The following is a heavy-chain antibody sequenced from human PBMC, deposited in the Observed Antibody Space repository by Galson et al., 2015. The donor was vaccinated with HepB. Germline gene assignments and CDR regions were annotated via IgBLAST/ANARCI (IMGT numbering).Heavy chain of an antibody. J-gene: IGHJ6*02. V-gene: IGHV1-18*04. Sequence: VKVSCKASGYTFTSYGISWVRQAPGQGLEWMGWISAYNGNTNYAQKLQGRVTMTTDTSTSTAYMELRSLRSDDTAVYYCAREGDSSSWYGPGDYYYGMDVWGQGTTVTVSS. D-gene: IGHD6-13*01. CDR2: ISAYNGNT. CDR3: AREGDSSSWYGPGDYYYGMDV. CDR1: GYTFTSYG.